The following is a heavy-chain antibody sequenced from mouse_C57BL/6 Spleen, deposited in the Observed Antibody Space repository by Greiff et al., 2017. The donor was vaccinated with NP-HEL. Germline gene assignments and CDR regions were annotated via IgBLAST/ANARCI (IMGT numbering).Heavy chain of an antibody. CDR2: IHPNSGST. J-gene: IGHJ2*01. D-gene: IGHD2-5*01. Sequence: QVQLQQPGAELVKPGASVKLSCKASGYTFTSYWMHWVKQRPGQGLEWIGMIHPNSGSTNYNEKFKSKATLTVDKSSSTAYMQLSSLTSEDSAVYYCATPTTYSNYVYCGQGTTLTVSS. V-gene: IGHV1-64*01. CDR1: GYTFTSYW. CDR3: ATPTTYSNYVY.